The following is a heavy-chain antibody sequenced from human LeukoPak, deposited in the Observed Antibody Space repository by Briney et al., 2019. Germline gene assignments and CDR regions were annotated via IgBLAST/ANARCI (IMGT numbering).Heavy chain of an antibody. CDR3: ARHRSSRSSRGFGP. D-gene: IGHD6-13*01. Sequence: SETLSLTCTVSGDSISGYYWSWIRQSPGKGLEWIGYIYTSGSTNYNPSLKSRVTISVDTSKNQFSLKLGSVTAADTALYYCARHRSSRSSRGFGPWGQGTLVTVSS. J-gene: IGHJ5*02. V-gene: IGHV4-4*09. CDR1: GDSISGYY. CDR2: IYTSGST.